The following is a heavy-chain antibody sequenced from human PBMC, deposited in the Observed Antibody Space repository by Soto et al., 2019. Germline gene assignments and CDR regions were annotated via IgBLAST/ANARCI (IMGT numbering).Heavy chain of an antibody. D-gene: IGHD6-19*01. Sequence: SETLSLTCAVSGGSISSSNWWSWVRQPPGKGLEWIGEIYHSGSTNYNPSIKSRVNISADKSKNKFSMKLSSVTAADTAVYYCARAEQWLDYYYYYGMDVWGQVNTVS. V-gene: IGHV4-4*02. CDR3: ARAEQWLDYYYYYGMDV. J-gene: IGHJ6*02. CDR2: IYHSGST. CDR1: GGSISSSNW.